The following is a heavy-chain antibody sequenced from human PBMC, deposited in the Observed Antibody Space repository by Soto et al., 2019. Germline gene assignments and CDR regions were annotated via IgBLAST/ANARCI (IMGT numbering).Heavy chain of an antibody. D-gene: IGHD4-17*01. Sequence: QLQLVQSGAEVKKPGSSVKVSCKASGGTFSSYAISWVRQAPGQGLEWMGGIIPIFGTANYAQKFQGRVTITADKSTSTAYMELSSLRSEDTAVYYCARVRKTYGDYSPYYYGMDVWGQGTTVIVSS. J-gene: IGHJ6*02. V-gene: IGHV1-69*06. CDR3: ARVRKTYGDYSPYYYGMDV. CDR1: GGTFSSYA. CDR2: IIPIFGTA.